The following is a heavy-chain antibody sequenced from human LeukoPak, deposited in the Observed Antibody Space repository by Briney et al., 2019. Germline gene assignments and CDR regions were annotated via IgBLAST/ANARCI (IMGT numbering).Heavy chain of an antibody. V-gene: IGHV1-2*02. CDR1: GYTFTGYY. J-gene: IGHJ4*02. CDR2: INPNSGGT. D-gene: IGHD6-13*01. CDR3: ARRDLVAAAGSDS. Sequence: ASVKVSCKASGYTFTGYYMHWVRQAPGQGLEWIGWINPNSGGTNYAQKFQGRVTMTRDTSISTAYMELSRLRSDDTAVYYCARRDLVAAAGSDSWGQGTLVTVSS.